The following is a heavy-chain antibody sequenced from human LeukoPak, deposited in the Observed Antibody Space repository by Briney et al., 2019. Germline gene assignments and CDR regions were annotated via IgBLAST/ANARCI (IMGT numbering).Heavy chain of an antibody. D-gene: IGHD6-6*01. CDR2: INHSGST. V-gene: IGHV4-34*01. CDR3: ARDSGGTGIVGEQLSPYYYYYYMDV. J-gene: IGHJ6*03. CDR1: GGSFSGYY. Sequence: KSSETLSLTCAVYGGSFSGYYWSWIRQPPGKGLEWIGEINHSGSTNYNPSLKSRVTISVDTSKNQFSLKLSSVTAVDTAVYYCARDSGGTGIVGEQLSPYYYYYYMDVWGKGTTVTVSS.